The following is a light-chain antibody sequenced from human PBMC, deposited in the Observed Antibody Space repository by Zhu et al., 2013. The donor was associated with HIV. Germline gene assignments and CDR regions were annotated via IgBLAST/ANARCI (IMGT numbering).Light chain of an antibody. V-gene: IGLV3-19*01. Sequence: SSELTQDPALSVALGQTVTITCQGDSLRNFYATWYQQKPGQAPILVMYGENRRPSGTPDRFSGSSSGNTASLTITGAQAEDEADYYCSSRDISGNHVLFGGGTKVTVL. J-gene: IGLJ2*01. CDR2: GEN. CDR3: SSRDISGNHVL. CDR1: SLRNFY.